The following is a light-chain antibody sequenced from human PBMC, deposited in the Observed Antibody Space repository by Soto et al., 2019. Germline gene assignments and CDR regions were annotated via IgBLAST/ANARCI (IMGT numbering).Light chain of an antibody. V-gene: IGKV3-20*01. Sequence: EIVFTQSPGTLSLSPGERATLSCRASQSVSSTYLAWYQQKPGQAPRLLIYGASSRASGVPDRFSASGSGTDFTLTISRXEPEDFAVYYCQQYDTSLWTFGQGTKVDTK. CDR1: QSVSSTY. CDR2: GAS. J-gene: IGKJ1*01. CDR3: QQYDTSLWT.